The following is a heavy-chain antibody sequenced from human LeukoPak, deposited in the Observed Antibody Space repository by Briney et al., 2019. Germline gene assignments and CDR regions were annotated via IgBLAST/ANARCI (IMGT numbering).Heavy chain of an antibody. V-gene: IGHV3-66*01. CDR1: GFTVSSNY. CDR3: ARVRYSSSWDYFDY. Sequence: TGGSLRLSCAASGFTVSSNYMSWVRQAPGKGLEWVSVIYRGGSTYYADSVKGRFTISRDISKNTLYLQMNSLRAEDTAVYYCARVRYSSSWDYFDYWGQGTLVTVSS. CDR2: IYRGGST. J-gene: IGHJ4*02. D-gene: IGHD6-13*01.